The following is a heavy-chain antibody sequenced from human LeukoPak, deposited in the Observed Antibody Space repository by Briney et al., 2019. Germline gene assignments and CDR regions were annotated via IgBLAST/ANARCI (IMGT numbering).Heavy chain of an antibody. CDR3: ARVASSGLPFFDY. CDR1: GYTFTGYY. J-gene: IGHJ4*02. CDR2: INPNSGGT. V-gene: IGHV1-2*02. Sequence: ASVKVSCKASGYTFTGYYMHWARQAPGQGLEWMGWINPNSGGTNYAQKFQGRVTMTRDTSISTAYMELSRLRSDDTAVYYCARVASSGLPFFDYWGQGTLVTVSS. D-gene: IGHD6-19*01.